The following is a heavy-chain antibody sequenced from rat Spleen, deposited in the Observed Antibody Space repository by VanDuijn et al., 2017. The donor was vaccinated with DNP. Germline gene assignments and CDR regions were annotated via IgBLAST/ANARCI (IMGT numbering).Heavy chain of an antibody. J-gene: IGHJ2*01. Sequence: EVQLQESGPGLVKPSQSLSLTCSVTGYSITSNYWGWIRKFPGNKMEYIGHISYSGSTNYNPSLKSRFSITRDTSKNQFFLQVNSVTTKDTATYYCASRKLPEYNYGFDSWGQGVMVTVSS. V-gene: IGHV3-1*01. D-gene: IGHD1-4*01. CDR2: ISYSGST. CDR1: GYSITSNY. CDR3: ASRKLPEYNYGFDS.